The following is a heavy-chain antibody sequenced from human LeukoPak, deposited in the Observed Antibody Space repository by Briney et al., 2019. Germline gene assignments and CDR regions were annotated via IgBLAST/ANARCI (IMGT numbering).Heavy chain of an antibody. CDR1: GDSVSSNSAA. D-gene: IGHD3-22*01. CDR2: TYYRSKWFI. CDR3: AGGHYYDGSVYYPFDY. V-gene: IGHV6-1*01. J-gene: IGHJ4*02. Sequence: SQTLSLTCAISGDSVSSNSAAWNWIRQSPLRGFEWLGRTYYRSKWFIDYAVSVTSRITINPDTSKNQFSLQLSSVTPEDTAVYYCAGGHYYDGSVYYPFDYWGQGILVTVSS.